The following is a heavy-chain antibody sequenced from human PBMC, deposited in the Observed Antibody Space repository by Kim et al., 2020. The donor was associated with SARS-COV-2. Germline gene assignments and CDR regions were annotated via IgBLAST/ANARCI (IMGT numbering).Heavy chain of an antibody. CDR2: MNPNSGNT. V-gene: IGHV1-8*01. CDR3: ARGKVGATVYFDY. J-gene: IGHJ4*02. CDR1: GYTFTSYD. Sequence: ASVKVSCKASGYTFTSYDINWVLQATGQGLEWMGWMNPNSGNTGYAQKFQGRVTMTRNTSISTAYMELSSLRSEVTAVYYCARGKVGATVYFDYWGQGTLVTVSS. D-gene: IGHD1-26*01.